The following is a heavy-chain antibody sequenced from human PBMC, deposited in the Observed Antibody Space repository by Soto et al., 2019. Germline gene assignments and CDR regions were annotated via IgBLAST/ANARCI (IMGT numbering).Heavy chain of an antibody. Sequence: GAQRLSCEASGFTFTSYAIHCVRQKQGKGLEWVAVISYDGINEYYADSVKGRFTISRDNSKNTLFLQMSSLRVEDTAVYYCARDQLRLGELSLIGYFDYWGQGTLVTVSS. J-gene: IGHJ4*02. D-gene: IGHD3-16*02. V-gene: IGHV3-30*15. CDR2: ISYDGINE. CDR3: ARDQLRLGELSLIGYFDY. CDR1: GFTFTSYA.